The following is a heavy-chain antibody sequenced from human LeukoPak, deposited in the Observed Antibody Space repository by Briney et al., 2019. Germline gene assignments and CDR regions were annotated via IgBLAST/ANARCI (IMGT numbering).Heavy chain of an antibody. D-gene: IGHD3-16*01. J-gene: IGHJ4*02. V-gene: IGHV4-34*01. CDR3: ARTLTYYVGGGSYISPLRFDY. CDR1: GGSFSDFH. Sequence: PSETLSLTCAVYGGSFSDFHWSWIRQPPGKGLEWIGEINHSGSTNYNPPLKSRVTISVDTSKNQISLNLSSVTAADTAVYYCARTLTYYVGGGSYISPLRFDYWGQGTLVTVSS. CDR2: INHSGST.